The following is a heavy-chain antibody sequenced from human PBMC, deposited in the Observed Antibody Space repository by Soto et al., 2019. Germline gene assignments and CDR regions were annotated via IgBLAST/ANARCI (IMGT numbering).Heavy chain of an antibody. D-gene: IGHD3-10*01. CDR2: IYYSGST. V-gene: IGHV4-30-4*01. J-gene: IGHJ4*02. CDR1: GGSISSGDYY. CDR3: ARWWFGEFFDY. Sequence: SETLSLTCTVSGGSISSGDYYWSWIRQPPGKGLEWIGFIYYSGSTYYNPSLKSRVTISVDTSKNQFSLKLSSVTAADTAVYYCARWWFGEFFDYWGQGTLVTVS.